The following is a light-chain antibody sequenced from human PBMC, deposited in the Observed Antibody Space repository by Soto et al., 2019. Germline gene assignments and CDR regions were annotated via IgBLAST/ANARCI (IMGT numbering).Light chain of an antibody. Sequence: IVLTQSPGTVSLSPGERATLSCRASQSVSSSYLAWYQKKPGQDPRLLIDGASSRATGIPDRFSVSGSGTDFTLTISRLEPEDFAVYYCQQYGSSPITFGQGTRLEI. V-gene: IGKV3-20*01. J-gene: IGKJ5*01. CDR1: QSVSSSY. CDR2: GAS. CDR3: QQYGSSPIT.